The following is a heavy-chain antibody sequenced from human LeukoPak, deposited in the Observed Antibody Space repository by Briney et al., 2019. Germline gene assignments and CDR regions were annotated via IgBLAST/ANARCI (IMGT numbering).Heavy chain of an antibody. CDR2: ISAYNGNT. Sequence: ASVKVSCKASGYTFTSYGISWVRQAPGQGLEWMGWISAYNGNTNYAQKRHGRVTMTTDTSTSTAYMELRSLRSDDTAVYYCATPPIVGATGGRDYWGQGTLVTVSS. CDR3: ATPPIVGATGGRDY. CDR1: GYTFTSYG. J-gene: IGHJ4*02. D-gene: IGHD1-26*01. V-gene: IGHV1-18*01.